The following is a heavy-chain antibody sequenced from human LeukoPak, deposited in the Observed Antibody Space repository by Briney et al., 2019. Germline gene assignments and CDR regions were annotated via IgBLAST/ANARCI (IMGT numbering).Heavy chain of an antibody. J-gene: IGHJ6*03. V-gene: IGHV3-21*01. D-gene: IGHD2/OR15-2a*01. CDR3: ARGEFGDYYYFYMDV. CDR1: GFTFSSYS. Sequence: GGSLRLSCAASGFTFSSYSMNWVRQAPGKGLEWVSSISSSSSYIYYADSVKGRFTISRDDAKNSLFLQMNSLRAEDTATYYCARGEFGDYYYFYMDVWGKGTTVTVSS. CDR2: ISSSSSYI.